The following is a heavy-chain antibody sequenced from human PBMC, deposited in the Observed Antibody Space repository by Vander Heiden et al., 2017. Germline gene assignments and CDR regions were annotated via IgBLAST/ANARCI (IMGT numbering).Heavy chain of an antibody. CDR1: GFTFSSYW. CDR2: INSDGSRT. Sequence: EVLLVESGGGLVQPGGSLRLPCAASGFTFSSYWMHWVRQVPGKGLVWVSRINSDGSRTNYADSVKGRFTISRDNAKNTLYLQMNSLRAEDTAVYYCAAGFGFDYWGQGTLVTVSS. D-gene: IGHD6-19*01. V-gene: IGHV3-74*01. CDR3: AAGFGFDY. J-gene: IGHJ4*02.